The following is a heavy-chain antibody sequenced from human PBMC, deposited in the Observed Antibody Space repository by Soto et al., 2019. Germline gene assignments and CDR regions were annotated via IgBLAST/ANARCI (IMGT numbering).Heavy chain of an antibody. J-gene: IGHJ6*02. CDR1: GFTVRSNY. V-gene: IGHV3-53*01. CDR2: IYSGGST. D-gene: IGHD2-2*01. CDR3: AKDRRGIGYRSSTSCYDGMDV. Sequence: GSLRISCAASGFTVRSNYMSWVRQSPGKGLDWVSVIYSGGSTYYADSVKGRFTISRDNSKNTLYLQMNSLRAEDTAVYYCAKDRRGIGYRSSTSCYDGMDVWGQGTTVTVSS.